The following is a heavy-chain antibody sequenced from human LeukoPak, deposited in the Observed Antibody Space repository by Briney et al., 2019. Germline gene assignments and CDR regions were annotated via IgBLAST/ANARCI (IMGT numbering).Heavy chain of an antibody. CDR1: GGSISNYY. V-gene: IGHV4-59*08. CDR2: IYYSGST. Sequence: PSETLSLTCTVSGGSISNYYWSWIRQPPGKGLEWIGYIYYSGSTNYNPSLKSRITISVDTSKNQFSLRLSSVTAADTAVYYYARHSRLDKSSLSWADYWGQGTLVTVSS. J-gene: IGHJ4*02. CDR3: ARHSRLDKSSLSWADY. D-gene: IGHD2-2*03.